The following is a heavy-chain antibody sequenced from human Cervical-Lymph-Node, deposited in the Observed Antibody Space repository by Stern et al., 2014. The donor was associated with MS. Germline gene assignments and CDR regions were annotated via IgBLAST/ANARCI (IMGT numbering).Heavy chain of an antibody. Sequence: EVQLVESGAEVKKPGESLKISCKGSGYSFRCYWIGWVRQMPGRGLQWMGVIYPRDSDTRYSPSFQGQVIIAADKDMSTAYLQWNSLKASDTGIYYCATSYGLDVWGQGTTVTVSS. V-gene: IGHV5-51*01. CDR2: IYPRDSDT. J-gene: IGHJ6*02. CDR3: ATSYGLDV. CDR1: GYSFRCYW.